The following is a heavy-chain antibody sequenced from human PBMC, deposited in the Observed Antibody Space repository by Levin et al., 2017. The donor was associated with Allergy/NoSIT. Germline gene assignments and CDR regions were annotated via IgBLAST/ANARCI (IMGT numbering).Heavy chain of an antibody. CDR1: GFIFSNYV. CDR3: AKDPTNYGWYFDY. V-gene: IGHV3-23*01. CDR2: IRGSGTPT. D-gene: IGHD4/OR15-4a*01. Sequence: GGSLRLSCAASGFIFSNYVMSWVRQPPGKGLEWVASIRGSGTPTYYADSVQGRFTISRDNSRNTLYLQMNSLKAEDTAVYYCAKDPTNYGWYFDYWGRGTLVTVSS. J-gene: IGHJ4*02.